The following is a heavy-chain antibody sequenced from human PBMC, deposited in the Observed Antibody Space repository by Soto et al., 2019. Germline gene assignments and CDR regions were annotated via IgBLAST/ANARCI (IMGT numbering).Heavy chain of an antibody. CDR1: GGSISIGDYY. D-gene: IGHD3-3*01. CDR3: ARASLEDFWSGQGWFDP. V-gene: IGHV4-30-4*01. Sequence: SETLSLTCTVSGGSISIGDYYWSCIRQPPGKGLEWIGYIYYSGSTYYNPSLKSRVTISVDTSKNQFSLKLSSVTAADTAVYYCARASLEDFWSGQGWFDPWGQGTLVTVSS. CDR2: IYYSGST. J-gene: IGHJ5*02.